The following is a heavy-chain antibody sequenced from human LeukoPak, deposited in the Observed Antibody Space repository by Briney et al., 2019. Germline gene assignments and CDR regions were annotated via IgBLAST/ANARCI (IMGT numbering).Heavy chain of an antibody. CDR1: GVSISSYY. V-gene: IGHV4-4*08. CDR3: ASIDASPLPYFDY. D-gene: IGHD2-2*01. J-gene: IGHJ4*02. Sequence: SETLSLTCTVSGVSISSYYWSWIRQPPGKGLEWIGYIDSSGNTNYNPSLKSRVTISVDTSKNQFSLKLTSVTSADTAVYFCASIDASPLPYFDYWGQGTLATVSS. CDR2: IDSSGNT.